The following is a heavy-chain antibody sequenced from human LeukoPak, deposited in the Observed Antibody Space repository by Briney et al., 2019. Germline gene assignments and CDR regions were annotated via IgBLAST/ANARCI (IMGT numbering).Heavy chain of an antibody. J-gene: IGHJ5*02. CDR3: ASDST. CDR1: GFTVSSNY. Sequence: GGSLRLSCAASGFTVSSNYMSWVRQTPGKGLEWVSVLYASGSAYYADSVKGRFTISRDNSKNTLYLQMNSLRAEDTAVYYCASDSTWGQGTLVTVSS. CDR2: LYASGSA. V-gene: IGHV3-66*01.